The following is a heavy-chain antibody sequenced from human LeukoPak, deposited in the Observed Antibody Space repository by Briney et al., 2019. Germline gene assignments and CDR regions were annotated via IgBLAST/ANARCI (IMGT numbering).Heavy chain of an antibody. CDR3: ARQAPQDTGVDY. D-gene: IGHD2-15*01. J-gene: IGHJ4*02. V-gene: IGHV4-59*08. CDR1: GDSISGYF. Sequence: PSETLSLTCAVSGDSISGYFWTWIRQPPGKGLEWIGYIYYSGSTNYNPSLKSRVTISVDTSKNQFSLKLSSVTAADTAVYYCARQAPQDTGVDYWGQGTLVTVSS. CDR2: IYYSGST.